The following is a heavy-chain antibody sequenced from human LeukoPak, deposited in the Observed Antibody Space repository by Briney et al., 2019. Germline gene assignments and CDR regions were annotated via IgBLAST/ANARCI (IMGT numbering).Heavy chain of an antibody. V-gene: IGHV1-2*04. Sequence: ASVKVSCKASGYTFTGYYMHWVRQAPGQGLEWMGWINPNSGGTNYAQKFQGWVTMTRDTSISTAYMELSRLRSDDTAVYYCAREVYYYDSSGYYPLDHWGQGTLVTVSS. CDR1: GYTFTGYY. D-gene: IGHD3-22*01. J-gene: IGHJ4*02. CDR2: INPNSGGT. CDR3: AREVYYYDSSGYYPLDH.